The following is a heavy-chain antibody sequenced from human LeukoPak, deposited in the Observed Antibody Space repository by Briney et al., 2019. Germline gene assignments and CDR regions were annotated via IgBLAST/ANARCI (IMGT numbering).Heavy chain of an antibody. CDR3: ARDGITDGYNYDYFDY. J-gene: IGHJ4*02. Sequence: XLEGLGXXXYDGSNKYYADSVKGRFTISRDNSKNTLYLQMNSLRAEDTAVYYCARDGITDGYNYDYFDYWGQGTLVTVSS. D-gene: IGHD5-24*01. V-gene: IGHV3-30-3*01. CDR2: XXYDGSNK.